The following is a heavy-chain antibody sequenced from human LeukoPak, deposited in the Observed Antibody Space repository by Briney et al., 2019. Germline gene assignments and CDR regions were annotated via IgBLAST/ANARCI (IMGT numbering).Heavy chain of an antibody. CDR3: ARGNYDSSGYSRYYFDY. CDR1: GGSISSGSYY. CDR2: IYTSGST. J-gene: IGHJ4*02. Sequence: SQTLSLTCTVSGGSISSGSYYWSWIRQPAGKGLEWIGRIYTSGSTSYNPSLKSRVTMSADTSKNQFSLKLSSVTAADTAVYYCARGNYDSSGYSRYYFDYWGQGTLVTVSS. D-gene: IGHD3-22*01. V-gene: IGHV4-61*02.